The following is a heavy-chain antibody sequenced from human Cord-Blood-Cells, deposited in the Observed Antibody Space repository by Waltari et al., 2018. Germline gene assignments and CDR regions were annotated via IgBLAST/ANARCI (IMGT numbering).Heavy chain of an antibody. Sequence: QLQLQEPGPGLVKPSETLSLTCTVSGGSISSSISYWGWLRQPPGKGLEWIGSIYYSGSTYYNPSLKSRVTISVDTSKNQFSLKLSSVTAADTAVYYCARRAVLRFLEWFDYWGQGTLVTVSS. CDR1: GGSISSSISY. J-gene: IGHJ4*02. CDR2: IYYSGST. CDR3: ARRAVLRFLEWFDY. D-gene: IGHD3-3*01. V-gene: IGHV4-39*01.